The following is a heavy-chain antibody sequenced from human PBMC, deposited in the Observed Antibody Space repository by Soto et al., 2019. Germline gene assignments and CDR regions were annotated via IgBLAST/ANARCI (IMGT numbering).Heavy chain of an antibody. CDR1: GFTFTSFT. J-gene: IGHJ4*02. CDR2: ISSSSSYI. V-gene: IGHV3-21*01. Sequence: PWGSLRLSCAASGFTFTSFTMNWVRQAPGKGLEWVSSISSSSSYIYYADSLKGRFTISRDNAKNSLFLQMNSLRAEDTAVYYCARDFSALVTAILGYWGQGTLVTVSS. D-gene: IGHD2-21*02. CDR3: ARDFSALVTAILGY.